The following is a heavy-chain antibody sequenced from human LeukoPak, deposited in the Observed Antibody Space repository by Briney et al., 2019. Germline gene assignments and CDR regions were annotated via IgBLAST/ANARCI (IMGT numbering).Heavy chain of an antibody. CDR3: ARPPPPLSWTDSGWYYFDY. V-gene: IGHV3-30-3*01. Sequence: GGSLRLSCAASGFTFSSYAMHWVRQAPGKGLEWVAVISYDGSNKYYADSVKGRFTISRDNSKNTLYLQMNSLRAEDTAVYYCARPPPPLSWTDSGWYYFDYWGQGTLVTVSS. D-gene: IGHD6-19*01. CDR2: ISYDGSNK. J-gene: IGHJ4*02. CDR1: GFTFSSYA.